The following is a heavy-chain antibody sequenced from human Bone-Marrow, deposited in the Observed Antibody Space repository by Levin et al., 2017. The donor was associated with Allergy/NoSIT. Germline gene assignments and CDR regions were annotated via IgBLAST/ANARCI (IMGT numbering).Heavy chain of an antibody. CDR3: VKKGGSSSSGNWFDP. D-gene: IGHD3-10*01. CDR2: IFSNTER. Sequence: SGPTLVKPTETLTLTCNVSGFSVNNARMGVSWIRQPPGKALEWLAHIFSNTERSYNASLKSRLTISKDTSKNQVVLTMTNMDPVDTATYYCVKKGGSSSSGNWFDPWGPGTLVTVSS. CDR1: GFSVNNARMG. J-gene: IGHJ5*02. V-gene: IGHV2-26*01.